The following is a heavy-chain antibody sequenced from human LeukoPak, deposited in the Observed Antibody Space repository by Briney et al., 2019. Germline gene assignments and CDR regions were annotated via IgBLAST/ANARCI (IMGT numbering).Heavy chain of an antibody. J-gene: IGHJ2*01. CDR2: IKPDGSDR. Sequence: GGSLRLSCAASGFTFSNYWMTWVRQSPGKGLEWVAIIKPDGSDRYSVDSEKGRFTISRDNSKNTVYLQMNSLRAEDTAVYYCARDRNRDGYNFLDWYFDLWGRGTLVTVSS. CDR3: ARDRNRDGYNFLDWYFDL. V-gene: IGHV3-7*01. CDR1: GFTFSNYW. D-gene: IGHD5-24*01.